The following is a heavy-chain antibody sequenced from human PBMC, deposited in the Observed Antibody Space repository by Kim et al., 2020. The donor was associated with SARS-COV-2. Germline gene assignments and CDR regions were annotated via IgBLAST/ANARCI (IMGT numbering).Heavy chain of an antibody. J-gene: IGHJ4*02. CDR2: VYRTGST. D-gene: IGHD6-13*01. V-gene: IGHV4-31*03. CDR3: TRESGGRYNNSYAFDY. CDR1: GASISSGGYY. Sequence: SETLSLTCTVSGASISSGGYYWSWIRQLPGEGLEWIGYVYRTGSTYYNPSLRSRVSISVDLSKNQLSLEVTSLTAADTAVYYCTRESGGRYNNSYAFDYWGQGTLVTVSS.